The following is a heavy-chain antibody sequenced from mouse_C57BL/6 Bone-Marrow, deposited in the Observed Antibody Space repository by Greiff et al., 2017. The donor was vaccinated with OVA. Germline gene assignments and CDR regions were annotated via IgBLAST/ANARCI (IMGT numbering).Heavy chain of an antibody. D-gene: IGHD1-1*02. J-gene: IGHJ4*01. CDR1: GFTFSDYY. Sequence: EVKVEESGGGLVQPGGSLKLSCAASGFTFSDYYMYWVRQTPEKRLEWVAYISNGGGSTYYPDTVKGRFTISRDNAKNTLYLQMSRLKSEDTAMYYCASLGDYYAMDYWGQGTSVTVSS. V-gene: IGHV5-12*01. CDR3: ASLGDYYAMDY. CDR2: ISNGGGST.